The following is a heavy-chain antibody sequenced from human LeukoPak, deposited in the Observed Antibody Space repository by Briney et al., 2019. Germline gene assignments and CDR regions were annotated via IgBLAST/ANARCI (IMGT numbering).Heavy chain of an antibody. J-gene: IGHJ3*01. CDR3: AKLEYRSSIYAFDV. CDR1: GFTFSTYG. Sequence: GGSLRLSCAASGFTFSTYGMHWVRQAPGKGLEWVALISYDGSKKYYPDSVKGRFTISRDNSKNTLYPQMNSLRAEDTAVYYCAKLEYRSSIYAFDVWGQGTMVTVSS. D-gene: IGHD6-6*01. V-gene: IGHV3-30*18. CDR2: ISYDGSKK.